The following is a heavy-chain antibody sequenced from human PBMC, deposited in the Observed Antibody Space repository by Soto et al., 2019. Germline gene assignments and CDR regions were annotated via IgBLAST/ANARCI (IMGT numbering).Heavy chain of an antibody. V-gene: IGHV1-18*01. D-gene: IGHD3-10*01. Sequence: QVHLVQSGAEVKKPGASVKVSCKASGYTFTNYDINWVRQAPGQGLEWMGWISTYTGNTNYAQKLQGRVTMTTDTYTSTGYMELRSRRSDDTAVYYCARGYYYGSGRPTPGGMDGWGQGTTVTVSS. CDR3: ARGYYYGSGRPTPGGMDG. J-gene: IGHJ6*02. CDR2: ISTYTGNT. CDR1: GYTFTNYD.